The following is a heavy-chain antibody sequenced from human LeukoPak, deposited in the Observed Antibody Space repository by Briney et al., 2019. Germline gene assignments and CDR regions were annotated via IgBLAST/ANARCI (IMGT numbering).Heavy chain of an antibody. V-gene: IGHV4-4*02. CDR2: IYHSGST. D-gene: IGHD3-9*01. CDR3: ARRNDYDILTGYYTYYGMDV. Sequence: SGTLSLTCAVSGGSISSSNWWSWVRQPPGKGLEWIGEIYHSGSTNYNPSLKSRVSISVDKSKNQFSLKLSSVTAADTAVYYCARRNDYDILTGYYTYYGMDVWGQGTTITVSS. CDR1: GGSISSSNW. J-gene: IGHJ6*02.